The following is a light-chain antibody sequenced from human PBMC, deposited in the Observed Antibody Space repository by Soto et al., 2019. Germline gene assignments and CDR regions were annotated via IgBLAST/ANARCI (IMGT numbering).Light chain of an antibody. CDR2: DAS. V-gene: IGKV1-27*01. Sequence: IRLTQSQYSLSASTGDRVPLTCRASQGISSYLAWYQQKPAKVPKLLIYDASTLQSGVPSRFSGSGSGTDFTLTISSLQPEDVATYYCQKCDNAPRTFGQGTKVDIK. CDR3: QKCDNAPRT. J-gene: IGKJ1*01. CDR1: QGISSY.